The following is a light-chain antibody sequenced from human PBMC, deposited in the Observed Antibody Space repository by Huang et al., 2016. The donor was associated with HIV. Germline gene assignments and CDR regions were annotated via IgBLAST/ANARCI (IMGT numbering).Light chain of an antibody. J-gene: IGKJ1*01. V-gene: IGKV3-15*01. CDR3: QQYDDWPRT. Sequence: EIVLTQSPITLSVSAGERAVLSCRASQHIGTDLAWYQERPGQAPRPLFCDSFTRAIGVPSRFSGSGSGADFTLSISGLQSEDFAVYYCQQYDDWPRTFGQGTKLEI. CDR2: DSF. CDR1: QHIGTD.